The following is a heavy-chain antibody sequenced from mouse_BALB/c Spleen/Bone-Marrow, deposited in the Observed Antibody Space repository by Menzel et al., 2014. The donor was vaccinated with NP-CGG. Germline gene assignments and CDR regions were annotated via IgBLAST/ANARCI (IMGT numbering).Heavy chain of an antibody. V-gene: IGHV1-9*01. CDR2: ILPGSGTT. D-gene: IGHD2-4*01. Sequence: LQESGAELMKPGASVKISCKATGYTFSTYWIEWVKQRPGYGLEWIGEILPGSGTTNYNEKFKGKATFTADTSSNTAYMQLSSLTSEDSAVYYCARLITTGGFAYWGQGTLITVSA. CDR3: ARLITTGGFAY. J-gene: IGHJ3*01. CDR1: GYTFSTYW.